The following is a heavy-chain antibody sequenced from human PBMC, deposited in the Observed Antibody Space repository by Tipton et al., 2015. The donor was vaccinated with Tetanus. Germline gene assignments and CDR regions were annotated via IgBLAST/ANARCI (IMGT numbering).Heavy chain of an antibody. Sequence: TLSLACTVSGGSISSGGYYWSWIRQHPGKGLEWIGYIYYSGTTYYNPSLKSRVTISVDTSKNQFSLKLSSVTAADTAVYYCTRERVNLVVAAGFDYWGQGTLVTVSS. CDR2: IYYSGTT. CDR1: GGSISSGGYY. CDR3: TRERVNLVVAAGFDY. D-gene: IGHD3-22*01. J-gene: IGHJ4*02. V-gene: IGHV4-31*03.